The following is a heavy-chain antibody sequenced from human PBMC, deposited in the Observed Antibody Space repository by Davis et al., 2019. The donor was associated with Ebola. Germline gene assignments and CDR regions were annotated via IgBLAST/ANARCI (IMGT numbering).Heavy chain of an antibody. CDR2: IIPKFGTP. Sequence: SVKVSCKASGGTFSIYAISWVRQAPGQGLEWMGGIIPKFGTPTYAQSFQGRVTITADESTSTAYVELRGLRFEDTAVYYCAKLYGSGSLFDSWGQGTLITVSS. J-gene: IGHJ4*02. CDR3: AKLYGSGSLFDS. V-gene: IGHV1-69*13. D-gene: IGHD3-10*01. CDR1: GGTFSIYA.